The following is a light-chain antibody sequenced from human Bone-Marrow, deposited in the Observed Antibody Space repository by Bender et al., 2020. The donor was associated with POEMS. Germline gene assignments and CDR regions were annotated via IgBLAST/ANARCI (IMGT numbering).Light chain of an antibody. J-gene: IGLJ3*02. V-gene: IGLV1-44*01. CDR3: ADWDDSLSGWV. CDR2: SSH. CDR1: SSNIGAHA. Sequence: QSVLTQPPSASGTPGQRVTISCSGRSSNIGAHAVNWYQHLPGTAPKLLVYSSHRRPSEVPDRFSGSRSGTSASLDISGLQSEDEADYDCADWDDSLSGWVVGGGTKLTV.